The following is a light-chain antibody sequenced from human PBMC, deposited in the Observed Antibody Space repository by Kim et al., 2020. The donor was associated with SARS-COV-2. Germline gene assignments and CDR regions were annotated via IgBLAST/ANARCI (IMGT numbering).Light chain of an antibody. CDR3: QQYNSYRT. V-gene: IGKV1-5*03. J-gene: IGKJ1*01. Sequence: DIHMTQSPSTLSASVGDRVTITCRASQSISSWLAWYQQKPGKAPKLLIYKASSLESGVPSRFSGSGSGTEFTLTISSLQPDDFATYYCQQYNSYRTFGQGTKLEI. CDR2: KAS. CDR1: QSISSW.